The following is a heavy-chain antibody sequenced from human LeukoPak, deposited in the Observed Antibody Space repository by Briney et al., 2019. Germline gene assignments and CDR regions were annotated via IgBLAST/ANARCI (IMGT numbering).Heavy chain of an antibody. J-gene: IGHJ4*02. D-gene: IGHD3-22*01. Sequence: PSKTLSLTCTVSGYSISSGYYWGWIRQPPGKGLEWIGSIYHSGSTYYNPSLKSRVTISVDTSKNQFSLKLSSVTAADTAVYYCARDSSGYYLGWGQGTLVTVSS. V-gene: IGHV4-38-2*02. CDR1: GYSISSGYY. CDR3: ARDSSGYYLG. CDR2: IYHSGST.